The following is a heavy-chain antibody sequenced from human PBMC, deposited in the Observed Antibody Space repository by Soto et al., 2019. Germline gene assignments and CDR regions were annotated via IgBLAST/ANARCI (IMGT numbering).Heavy chain of an antibody. D-gene: IGHD2-15*01. V-gene: IGHV3-53*01. J-gene: IGHJ6*02. Sequence: EVQLVEPGGGLIQPGGSLRLSCAASGFTVSYFYMNWVRQAPGKGLEWVSVIYGGDSTYYADSVKGRFTTSRDSSKNTVYLQMNSLRAEDTAVYYCARVDSVDYYYGMDVWGQGTTVTVSS. CDR3: ARVDSVDYYYGMDV. CDR1: GFTVSYFY. CDR2: IYGGDST.